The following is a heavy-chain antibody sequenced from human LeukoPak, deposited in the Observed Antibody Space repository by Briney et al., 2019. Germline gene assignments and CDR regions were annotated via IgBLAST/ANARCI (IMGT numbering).Heavy chain of an antibody. V-gene: IGHV1-69*13. CDR1: GGTFSSYA. Sequence: SVKVSCKASGGTFSSYAISWVRQAPGQGPEWMGGIIPIFGTANYAQKFQGRVTITADESTSTAYMELSSLRSEDTAVYYCARSVAGPYYYGMDVWGQGTTVTVSS. CDR3: ARSVAGPYYYGMDV. CDR2: IIPIFGTA. J-gene: IGHJ6*02. D-gene: IGHD6-19*01.